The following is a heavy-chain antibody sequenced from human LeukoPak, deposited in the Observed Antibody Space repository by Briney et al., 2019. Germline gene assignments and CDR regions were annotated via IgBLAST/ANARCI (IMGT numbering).Heavy chain of an antibody. V-gene: IGHV3-23*01. CDR2: TSSSDPGT. Sequence: PGGSLRLSCAASGFPLSSYAMSWVRQGPGKGLEWVAATSSSDPGTYHADSVKGRFTISRDNSKNMVYLQINSLRAEDTAVYYCARGTPGYNYVRGQGTLVTVSS. CDR1: GFPLSSYA. CDR3: ARGTPGYNYV. J-gene: IGHJ4*02. D-gene: IGHD5-18*01.